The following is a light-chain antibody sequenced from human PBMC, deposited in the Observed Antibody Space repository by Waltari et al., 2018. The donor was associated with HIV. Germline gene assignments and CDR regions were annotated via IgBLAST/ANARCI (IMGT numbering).Light chain of an antibody. Sequence: QSVLTQPPSVSAAPGPLVAIPCSVTSPTIRTAYCLSYQHVPGSAPKHLRYDNDKRSSETPDRFSGSKSGTSATLDITGLQTGDGADYDCGTWGRRLGGGVFGGGTKLTVL. V-gene: IGLV1-51*01. CDR1: SPTIRTAY. CDR3: GTWGRRLGGGV. CDR2: DND. J-gene: IGLJ3*02.